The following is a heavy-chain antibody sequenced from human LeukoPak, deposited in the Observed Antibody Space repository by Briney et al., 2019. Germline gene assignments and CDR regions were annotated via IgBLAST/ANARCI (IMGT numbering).Heavy chain of an antibody. CDR1: GFTFSSYA. V-gene: IGHV3-23*01. D-gene: IGHD3-22*01. Sequence: GGSLRLSCAASGFTFSSYAMSWVRQAPGKGLEWAAVISGSGGSTYYADSVKGRFTISRDSSKNTLYLQMNSLRAEDTAVYYCAKNPNYYYDSSGYFPYWGQGTLVTVSS. CDR3: AKNPNYYYDSSGYFPY. CDR2: ISGSGGST. J-gene: IGHJ4*02.